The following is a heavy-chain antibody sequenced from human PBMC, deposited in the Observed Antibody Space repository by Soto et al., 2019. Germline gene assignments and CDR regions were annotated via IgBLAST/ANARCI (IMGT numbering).Heavy chain of an antibody. D-gene: IGHD3-10*01. Sequence: ETLSLTCTVSGGSISSRGYYWGWIRQPPGKGLEWIGYIYHSGSTNYNPSLKSRVTISADTSKNQFSLKLSSVTAADTAVYYCARGRKGFGELFLDYWGQGTLVTVSS. CDR3: ARGRKGFGELFLDY. CDR1: GGSISSRGYY. CDR2: IYHSGST. J-gene: IGHJ4*02. V-gene: IGHV4-61*08.